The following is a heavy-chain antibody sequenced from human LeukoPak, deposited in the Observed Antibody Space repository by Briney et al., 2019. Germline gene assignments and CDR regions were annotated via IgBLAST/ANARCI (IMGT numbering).Heavy chain of an antibody. J-gene: IGHJ4*02. Sequence: SETLTLTCSVSGDSISSYYWTWIRQPPGKGLEWIGYISHTDGSKYDPSLRSRVFMSLDTSNNRLSLTLSSVTAADTATYYCARTPTVYLDAWGQGTLVTVSS. V-gene: IGHV4-59*01. CDR1: GDSISSYY. D-gene: IGHD1-26*01. CDR2: ISHTDGS. CDR3: ARTPTVYLDA.